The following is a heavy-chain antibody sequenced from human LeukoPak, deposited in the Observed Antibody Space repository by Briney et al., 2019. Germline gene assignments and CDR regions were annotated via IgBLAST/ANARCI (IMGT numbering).Heavy chain of an antibody. D-gene: IGHD6-13*01. V-gene: IGHV3-73*01. CDR3: TSQAGYSSSWET. CDR1: GLIFSGSA. CDR2: LRSKANYYAT. J-gene: IGHJ5*02. Sequence: GGSLRLSCTASGLIFSGSAMHWVRQAPGKGLEWVGRLRSKANYYATGYATSVIGRFTISRDDSKNTRYLEMNSLKIEDTGVYFCTSQAGYSSSWETWGQGTLVTVSS.